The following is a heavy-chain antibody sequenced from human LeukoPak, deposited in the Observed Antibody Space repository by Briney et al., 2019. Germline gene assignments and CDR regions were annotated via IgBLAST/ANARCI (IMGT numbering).Heavy chain of an antibody. CDR3: ARVGGYSSHNYYFDY. CDR1: GGSISSYY. D-gene: IGHD6-13*01. V-gene: IGHV4-4*07. Sequence: SETLSLTCTVSGGSISSYYWSWIRQPAGKGLEWIGRIYTSGSTNYNPSLKSRVTMSVDTSKNQFSLKLSSVTAADTAVYYCARVGGYSSHNYYFDYWGQGTLVTVSS. J-gene: IGHJ4*02. CDR2: IYTSGST.